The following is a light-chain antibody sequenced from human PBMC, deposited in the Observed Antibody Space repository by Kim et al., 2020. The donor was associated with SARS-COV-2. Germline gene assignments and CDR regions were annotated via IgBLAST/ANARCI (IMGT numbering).Light chain of an antibody. V-gene: IGKV1-5*01. CDR3: QQYNSN. CDR2: DAS. CDR1: QSIGSR. Sequence: TLSASVGDRVTITYRASQSIGSRLAWYQQKLGKDPKLLIYDASSLKSGVPSRFSGSGSGTEFTLTISSLQPDDFATYYCQQYNSNFGGGTKVDIK. J-gene: IGKJ4*01.